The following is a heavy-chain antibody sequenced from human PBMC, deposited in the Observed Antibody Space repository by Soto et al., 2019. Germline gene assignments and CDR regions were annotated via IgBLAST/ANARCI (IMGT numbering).Heavy chain of an antibody. D-gene: IGHD6-13*01. V-gene: IGHV4-61*08. Sequence: SETLSLTCAVSHESINSADFYWSWLRQPPGKGLEWIGYVDYSGSTNYNPSLKSRVTMSVDTSKNQFSLRLMSVTAADTAVYYCARDQGVAAAGITWFDPWGQGSLVTVSS. CDR3: ARDQGVAAAGITWFDP. CDR2: VDYSGST. CDR1: HESINSADFY. J-gene: IGHJ5*02.